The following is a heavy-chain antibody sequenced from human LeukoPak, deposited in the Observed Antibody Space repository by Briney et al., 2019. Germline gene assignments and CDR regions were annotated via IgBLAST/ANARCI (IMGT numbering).Heavy chain of an antibody. Sequence: GGSLRPSCAASGFTFSTYSMNWVRQAPGKGLEWVSYISSSSSTIYYADSVKGRFTISRDNSKNTLYLQMSSLRAEDTAIYYCAKDTSTRWYSSTPLPGDYWGQGTLVTVSS. D-gene: IGHD6-13*01. CDR2: ISSSSSTI. CDR3: AKDTSTRWYSSTPLPGDY. CDR1: GFTFSTYS. J-gene: IGHJ4*02. V-gene: IGHV3-48*01.